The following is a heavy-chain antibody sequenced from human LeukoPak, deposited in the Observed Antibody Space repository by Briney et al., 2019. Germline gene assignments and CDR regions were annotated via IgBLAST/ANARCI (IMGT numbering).Heavy chain of an antibody. V-gene: IGHV4-59*12. CDR3: ARAGVLLWFGDPNWFDP. J-gene: IGHJ5*02. Sequence: SETLSLTCTVSGGSISSYYWSWIRQPPGKGLEWIGYIYYSGSTNYNPSLKSRVTISVDTSKNQFSPKLSSVTAADTAVYYCARAGVLLWFGDPNWFDPWGQGTLVTVSS. CDR1: GGSISSYY. CDR2: IYYSGST. D-gene: IGHD3-10*01.